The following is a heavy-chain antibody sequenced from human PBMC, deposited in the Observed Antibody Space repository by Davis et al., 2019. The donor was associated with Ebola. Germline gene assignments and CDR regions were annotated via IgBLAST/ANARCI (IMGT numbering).Heavy chain of an antibody. CDR1: GYTFTGYY. CDR3: ARGPRITMIVVVISIDY. V-gene: IGHV1-2*06. J-gene: IGHJ4*02. D-gene: IGHD3-22*01. CDR2: INPNSGGT. Sequence: ASVKVSCKASGYTFTGYYMHWVRQAPGQGLEWMGRINPNSGGTNYAQKFQGRVTMTRDTSISTAYMELSRLRSDDTAVYYCARGPRITMIVVVISIDYWGQGTLVIVSS.